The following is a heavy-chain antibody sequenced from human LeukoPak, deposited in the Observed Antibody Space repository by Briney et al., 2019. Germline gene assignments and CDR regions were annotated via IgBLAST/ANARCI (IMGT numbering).Heavy chain of an antibody. J-gene: IGHJ6*03. CDR1: GGSISSSAYY. CDR3: ARVGEQLALYYMDV. V-gene: IGHV4-39*01. CDR2: VSYTGGS. Sequence: SETLSLTCAVSGGSISSSAYYWGWVRQPPGKGLGWIGSVSYTGGSFYNPSLKSRVTISIGTSTNQFSLRLTSVTAADTAVYYCARVGEQLALYYMDVWGKGTTVTVSS. D-gene: IGHD6-13*01.